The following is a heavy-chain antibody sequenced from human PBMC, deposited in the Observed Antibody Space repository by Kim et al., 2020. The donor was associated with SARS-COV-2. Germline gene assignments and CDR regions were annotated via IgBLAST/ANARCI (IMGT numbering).Heavy chain of an antibody. V-gene: IGHV3-23*01. CDR1: GFTFSSYS. J-gene: IGHJ4*02. CDR3: AKGYTGYEYYFDY. CDR2: ITGSGGST. D-gene: IGHD5-12*01. Sequence: GGSLRLSCAASGFTFSSYSMSWVRQAPGKGLEWVSAITGSGGSTYYADSVKGRFTISRDNSKNTLYLQMNSLRADDTAIYYCAKGYTGYEYYFDYWGQGTLVTVSS.